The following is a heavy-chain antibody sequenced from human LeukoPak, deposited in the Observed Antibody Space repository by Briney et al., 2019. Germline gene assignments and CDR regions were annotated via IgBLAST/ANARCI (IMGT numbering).Heavy chain of an antibody. CDR3: ARGGMAPDS. V-gene: IGHV3-49*03. CDR2: IRSKTHGATT. J-gene: IGHJ4*02. CDR1: GFPFGDFV. Sequence: GGSLRLSCTTSGFPFGDFVMSWFRQAPGKGLEWVGFIRSKTHGATTEYAASVKGRFTISRDDSKSSVYLQMNSLKREDTAVYYCARGGMAPDSWGQGTQVTVSS. D-gene: IGHD5-24*01.